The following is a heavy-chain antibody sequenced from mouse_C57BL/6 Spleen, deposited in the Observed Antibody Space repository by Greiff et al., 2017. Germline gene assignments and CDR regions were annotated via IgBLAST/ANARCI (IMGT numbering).Heavy chain of an antibody. CDR3: AREIYGVPAY. CDR2: INPNNGGT. J-gene: IGHJ3*01. D-gene: IGHD1-2*01. Sequence: EVQLQQSGPELVKPGASVKISCKASGYTFTDYYMNWVKQSHGQSLEWIGDINPNNGGTSYNQKFKGKATLTVDKSSSTAYMELRSLTSEDSAVYYCAREIYGVPAYWGQGTLVTVSA. CDR1: GYTFTDYY. V-gene: IGHV1-26*01.